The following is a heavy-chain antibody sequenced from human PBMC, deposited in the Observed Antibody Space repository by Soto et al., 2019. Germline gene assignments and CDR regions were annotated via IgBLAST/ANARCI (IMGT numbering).Heavy chain of an antibody. J-gene: IGHJ6*02. CDR2: ISGSDNST. Sequence: SGGSLRLSCAASGFTFSSYAMSWVRQAPGKGLEWVSGISGSDNSTYYADSVKGRLTISRDNSKNTLYLQMSSLRADDTAVYYCAPMGVWGQVTTVTVPS. CDR3: APMGV. CDR1: GFTFSSYA. V-gene: IGHV3-23*01.